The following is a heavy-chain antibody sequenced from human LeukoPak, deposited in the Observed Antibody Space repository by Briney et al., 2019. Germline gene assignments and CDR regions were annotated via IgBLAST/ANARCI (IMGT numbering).Heavy chain of an antibody. CDR3: ARDLGVPGWFDP. V-gene: IGHV4-59*01. J-gene: IGHJ5*02. Sequence: SETLSLTCTVSGGSISSYYWSWIRRPPGKGLEWIGYIYYSGSTNYNPSLKSRVTISVDTSKNQFSLKLSSVTAADTAVYYCARDLGVPGWFDPWGQGTLVTVSS. D-gene: IGHD3-10*01. CDR1: GGSISSYY. CDR2: IYYSGST.